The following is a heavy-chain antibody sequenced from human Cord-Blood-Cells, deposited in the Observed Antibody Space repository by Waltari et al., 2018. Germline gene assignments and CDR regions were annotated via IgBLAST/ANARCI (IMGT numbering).Heavy chain of an antibody. Sequence: QLQLQESGPGLVKPSETLSLTCTVSGGSISSSSYYWGWIRQPPGKGLEWIGSIYYSGSTYYNPSLKSRVTISVDTSKNQFSLKLSFVTAADTAVYYCARHRSRITIFGVVIMDAFDIWGQGTMVTVSS. D-gene: IGHD3-3*01. CDR2: IYYSGST. CDR1: GGSISSSSYY. J-gene: IGHJ3*02. V-gene: IGHV4-39*01. CDR3: ARHRSRITIFGVVIMDAFDI.